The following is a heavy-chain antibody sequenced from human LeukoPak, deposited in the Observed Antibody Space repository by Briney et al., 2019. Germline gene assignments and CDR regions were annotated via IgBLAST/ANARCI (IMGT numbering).Heavy chain of an antibody. V-gene: IGHV1-2*02. D-gene: IGHD3-3*01. CDR1: GYTFTGYY. J-gene: IGHJ4*02. CDR3: ARGTAYYDFWSGYYSTQNFDY. CDR2: INPNSGGT. Sequence: GASVTVSCKASGYTFTGYYMHWVRQAPGQGLEWMGWINPNSGGTNYAQKFQGRVTMTRDTSISTAYMELSRLRSDDTAVYYCARGTAYYDFWSGYYSTQNFDYWGQGTLVTVSS.